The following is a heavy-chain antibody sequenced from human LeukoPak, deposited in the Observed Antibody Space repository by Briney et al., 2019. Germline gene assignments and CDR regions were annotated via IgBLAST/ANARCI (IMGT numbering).Heavy chain of an antibody. J-gene: IGHJ5*02. V-gene: IGHV3-21*01. CDR2: ISSSSSYI. D-gene: IGHD7-27*01. Sequence: GGSLRLSCAASGFTFSSYSMNWVRQAPGKGLEWVSSISSSSSYIYYADSVKGRFTIPRDNAKNSLYPQMNSLRAEDTAVYYCARMGTLNWFDPWGQGTLVTVSS. CDR1: GFTFSSYS. CDR3: ARMGTLNWFDP.